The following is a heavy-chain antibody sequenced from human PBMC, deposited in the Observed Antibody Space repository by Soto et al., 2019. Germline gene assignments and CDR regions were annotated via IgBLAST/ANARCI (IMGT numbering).Heavy chain of an antibody. J-gene: IGHJ1*01. V-gene: IGHV3-30*18. CDR1: GFTFSSYG. CDR3: AKCGRGEYSSSSA. CDR2: ISYDGSNK. D-gene: IGHD6-6*01. Sequence: GGSLRLSCAASGFTFSSYGMHWVRQAPGKGLEWVAVISYDGSNKYYADSVKGRFTISRDNSKNTLYLQMNSLRAEDTAVYYCAKCGRGEYSSSSAWAQGTLLPVSS.